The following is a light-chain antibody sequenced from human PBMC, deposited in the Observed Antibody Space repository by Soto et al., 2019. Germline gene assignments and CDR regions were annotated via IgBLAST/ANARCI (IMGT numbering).Light chain of an antibody. CDR1: SCDVGGYNY. Sequence: QSALTQPASVSGSPGQAITISCTGTSCDVGGYNYVSWYQQHPGKAPKLMIYEVSNRPSGVSNRFSGSKSGNTASLTISGLQAEDEADYYCSSYTSSSTYVFGTGTKLTVL. J-gene: IGLJ1*01. V-gene: IGLV2-14*01. CDR2: EVS. CDR3: SSYTSSSTYV.